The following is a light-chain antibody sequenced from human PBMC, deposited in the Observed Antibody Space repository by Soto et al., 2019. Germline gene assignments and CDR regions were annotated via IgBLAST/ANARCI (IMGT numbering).Light chain of an antibody. CDR2: GAS. J-gene: IGKJ1*01. CDR1: QSISSNF. CDR3: QQYGGSPRT. V-gene: IGKV3-20*01. Sequence: EIVLTQSPGTLSLSPGEGATLSCRASQSISSNFLAWYQQKRGQAPRLLIHGASNRATGIPDRFSGSGSGTDFTLTITRLEPEDFAVYYCQQYGGSPRTFCQGTKVEVK.